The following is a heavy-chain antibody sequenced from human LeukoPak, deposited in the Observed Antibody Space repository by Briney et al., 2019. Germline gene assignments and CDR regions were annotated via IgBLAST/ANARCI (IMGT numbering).Heavy chain of an antibody. V-gene: IGHV3-74*01. CDR2: IYNDETSA. J-gene: IGHJ4*02. CDR1: GFTFSNTW. Sequence: GGSLRLSCAASGFTFSNTWMYWVRQGPGKGLVWVSRIYNDETSATYADSVKGRFTISRDNAKNTLYLQMDSLRVNDTAVYYCARGAPIDYWGQGTLVTVSS. CDR3: ARGAPIDY.